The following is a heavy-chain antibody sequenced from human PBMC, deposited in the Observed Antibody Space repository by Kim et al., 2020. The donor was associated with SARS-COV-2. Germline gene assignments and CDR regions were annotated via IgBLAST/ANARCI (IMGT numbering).Heavy chain of an antibody. J-gene: IGHJ4*02. CDR2: ISYDGSNK. D-gene: IGHD4-4*01. CDR3: ARVGIDYSKDY. CDR1: GFTFSSYA. Sequence: GGSLRLSCAASGFTFSSYAMHWVRQAPGKGLEWVAVISYDGSNKYYADSVKGRFTISRDNSKNTLYLQMNSLRAEDTAVYYCARVGIDYSKDYWGQGTLVTVSS. V-gene: IGHV3-30-3*01.